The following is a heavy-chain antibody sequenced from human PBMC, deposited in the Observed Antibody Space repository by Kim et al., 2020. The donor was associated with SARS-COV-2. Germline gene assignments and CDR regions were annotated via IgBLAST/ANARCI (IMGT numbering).Heavy chain of an antibody. CDR1: GYTFTGYY. V-gene: IGHV1-2*06. CDR2: INPNSGGT. D-gene: IGHD4-17*01. J-gene: IGHJ3*01. CDR3: ARDLGTTVTTCTT. Sequence: ASVKVSCKASGYTFTGYYMHWVRQAPGQGLEWMGRINPNSGGTNYAQKFQGRVTMTRDTSISTAYMELSRLRSDDTAVYYCARDLGTTVTTCTTWGQGTMVTVSS.